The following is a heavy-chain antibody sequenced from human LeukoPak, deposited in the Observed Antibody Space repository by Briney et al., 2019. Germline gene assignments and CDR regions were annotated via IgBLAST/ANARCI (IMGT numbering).Heavy chain of an antibody. CDR2: IYYSGST. CDR3: ARHHYYGSGSYYNGFDY. Sequence: SETLSLTCTVSGGYISSYYWSWIRQPPGKGLEWIGYIYYSGSTNYNPSLKSRVTILVDTSKNQFSLKLSSVTAADTAVYYCARHHYYGSGSYYNGFDYWGQGTLVTVSS. D-gene: IGHD3-10*01. CDR1: GGYISSYY. J-gene: IGHJ4*02. V-gene: IGHV4-59*08.